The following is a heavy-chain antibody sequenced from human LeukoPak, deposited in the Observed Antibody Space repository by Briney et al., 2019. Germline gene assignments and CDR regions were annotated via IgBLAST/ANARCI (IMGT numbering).Heavy chain of an antibody. CDR1: GYSISSDYY. V-gene: IGHV4-38-2*01. CDR2: MYHGGRT. CDR3: ARNPGSRPLDY. J-gene: IGHJ4*02. Sequence: PSETLSLTCAVSGYSISSDYYWGWIRQPPGKGLEWIGSMYHGGRTYYNPSLKSRVAISVDTSKNQFSLKLSSVTAADTAVYYCARNPGSRPLDYWGQGTLVTVSS.